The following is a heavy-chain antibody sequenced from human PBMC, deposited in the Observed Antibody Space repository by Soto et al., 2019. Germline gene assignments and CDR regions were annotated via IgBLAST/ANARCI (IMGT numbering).Heavy chain of an antibody. V-gene: IGHV1-69*06. J-gene: IGHJ4*02. CDR2: TNGNLGTG. Sequence: QVPLVQSGAEVKRPGSSVKVSCKASGGTFSSYPISWVRQAPGQGLEWMGGTNGNLGTGNYAQKFRGRLTITTDISTTTVYMELSSLTSEDTAVYYCARRDSHGYFRYFDNWGQGTLVTVSS. D-gene: IGHD4-17*01. CDR3: ARRDSHGYFRYFDN. CDR1: GGTFSSYP.